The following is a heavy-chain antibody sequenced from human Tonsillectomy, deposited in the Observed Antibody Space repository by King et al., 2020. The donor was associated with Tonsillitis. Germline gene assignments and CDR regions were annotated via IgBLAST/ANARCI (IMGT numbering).Heavy chain of an antibody. J-gene: IGHJ6*03. V-gene: IGHV3-23*01. CDR3: AKSGSGRATISNYMDV. CDR1: GITFSGYA. CDR2: ISGSGGST. D-gene: IGHD5-24*01. Sequence: VQLQESGGGLVQPGGSLRLSYAASGITFSGYAMSWVRQAPGKGLEWVSSISGSGGSTYDADSVTGRFTISRDNAKNTLYLQMNSLRAEDTAIYYCAKSGSGRATISNYMDVWGKGTTVTVSS.